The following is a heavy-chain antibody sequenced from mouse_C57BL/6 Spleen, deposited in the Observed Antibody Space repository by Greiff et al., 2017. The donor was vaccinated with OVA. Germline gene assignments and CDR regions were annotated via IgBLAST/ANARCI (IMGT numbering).Heavy chain of an antibody. Sequence: QVQLQQPGAELVKPGASVKLSCKASGYTFTSYWMHWVKQRPGRGLEWIGRIDPNSGGTKYNEKFKSKATITADTSSNTAYLQLSSLTSEDTAVYYCTTGVSAYWGQGTLVTVSA. CDR2: IDPNSGGT. V-gene: IGHV1-62-3*01. CDR3: TTGVSAY. CDR1: GYTFTSYW. J-gene: IGHJ3*01. D-gene: IGHD1-1*01.